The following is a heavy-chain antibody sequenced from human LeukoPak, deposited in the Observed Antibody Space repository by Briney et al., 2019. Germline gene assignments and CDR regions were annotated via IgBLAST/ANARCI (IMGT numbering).Heavy chain of an antibody. CDR1: GFTLSDHY. V-gene: IGHV3-72*01. Sequence: GGSLRLSCGASGFTLSDHYIDWVRQAPGKGLEWVGRSRDKANSYSTEYAASVKGRFTISRDDSKNSLYLQMNSLKTEDTAVYYCTTDPWSYPPSVYYYGSGSYCGWGQGTLVTVSS. D-gene: IGHD3-10*01. CDR2: SRDKANSYST. J-gene: IGHJ4*02. CDR3: TTDPWSYPPSVYYYGSGSYCG.